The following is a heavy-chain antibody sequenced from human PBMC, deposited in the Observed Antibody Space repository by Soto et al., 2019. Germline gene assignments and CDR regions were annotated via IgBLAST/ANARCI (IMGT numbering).Heavy chain of an antibody. J-gene: IGHJ6*02. CDR3: ARDDADCSGGSCYNPYYYYGMDV. CDR1: GFTFSSYV. Sequence: GGSLRLSCAASGFTFSSYVMHGVRQAPGKGLEWVAVIWYDGNNKYYADSVKGRFTISRDNSKNTLYLQMNSLRAEDTAVYYCARDDADCSGGSCYNPYYYYGMDVWGQGTTVTVSS. V-gene: IGHV3-33*01. D-gene: IGHD2-15*01. CDR2: IWYDGNNK.